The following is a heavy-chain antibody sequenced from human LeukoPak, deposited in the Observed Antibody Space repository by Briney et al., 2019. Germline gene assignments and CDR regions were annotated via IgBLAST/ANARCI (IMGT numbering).Heavy chain of an antibody. V-gene: IGHV4-31*03. CDR3: ARATYDLLTGYYLDS. CDR1: GGSITSGRYY. CDR2: SYYTGST. D-gene: IGHD3-9*01. Sequence: TLSLTCSVSGGSITSGRYYWTWIRQYPEKGLEWIGYSYYTGSTHYKPSLKSRAAISLDKSKNQFSLNLTSATAADTAVYYCARATYDLLTGYYLDSWGQGTLDTVSS. J-gene: IGHJ4*02.